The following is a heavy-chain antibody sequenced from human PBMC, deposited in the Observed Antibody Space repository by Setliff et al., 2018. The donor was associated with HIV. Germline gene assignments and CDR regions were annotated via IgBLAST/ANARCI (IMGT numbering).Heavy chain of an antibody. CDR3: AHSSGYDILTGYYKGWFDP. Sequence: SGPTLVNPTQTLTLTCTFSGFSLSTSGVAVGWIRQPPGKALEWLALIYWDDDKRYNPSLKSRLTITKDTSKNQVVLTMTNMDPVDTATYYCAHSSGYDILTGYYKGWFDPWGQGTLVTVSS. D-gene: IGHD3-9*01. CDR1: GFSLSTSGVA. CDR2: IYWDDDK. J-gene: IGHJ5*02. V-gene: IGHV2-5*02.